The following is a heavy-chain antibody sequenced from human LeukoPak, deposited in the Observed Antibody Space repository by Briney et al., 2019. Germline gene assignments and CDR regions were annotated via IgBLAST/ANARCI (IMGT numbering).Heavy chain of an antibody. CDR1: GFSSGNYA. D-gene: IGHD2-21*01. CDR3: VKDPRDTYGTNWFVS. J-gene: IGHJ5*01. Sequence: GGSLRLSCVASGFSSGNYAMSWVRQAPGKGLQWVSQISGTGGATWYAGFARDRFTISRDNSKKTLYLQMSGLRVEDTAMYYCVKDPRDTYGTNWFVSWGQGALLIVSS. V-gene: IGHV3-23*01. CDR2: ISGTGGAT.